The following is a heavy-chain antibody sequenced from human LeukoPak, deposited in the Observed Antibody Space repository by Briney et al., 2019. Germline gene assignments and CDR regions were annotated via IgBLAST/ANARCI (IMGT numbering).Heavy chain of an antibody. CDR3: ARDSRGYYYDSSGHFDY. Sequence: GASVKVSCKASGGTFSSYAISWVRQAPGQGLEWMGGIIPIFGTANYAQKFQGRVTITTDESTSTAYMELSSLRSEDTAVYYCARDSRGYYYDSSGHFDYWGQGTLVTVSS. V-gene: IGHV1-69*05. D-gene: IGHD3-22*01. CDR1: GGTFSSYA. CDR2: IIPIFGTA. J-gene: IGHJ4*02.